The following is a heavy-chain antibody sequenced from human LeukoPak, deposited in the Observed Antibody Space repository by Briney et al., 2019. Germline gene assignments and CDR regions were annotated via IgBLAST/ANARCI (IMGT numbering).Heavy chain of an antibody. CDR1: GLNFSNYA. J-gene: IGHJ3*02. Sequence: PGRSLGLSCEASGLNFSNYAMHLVRQAPGKRLEGVAVILYDGINKYYADSVKGRFTISRDNSKNTLYLQMNSLRAEDTAVYYRARDVENYYDFWSGQTGAFDIWGQGTMVTVSS. CDR3: ARDVENYYDFWSGQTGAFDI. V-gene: IGHV3-30-3*01. D-gene: IGHD3-3*01. CDR2: ILYDGINK.